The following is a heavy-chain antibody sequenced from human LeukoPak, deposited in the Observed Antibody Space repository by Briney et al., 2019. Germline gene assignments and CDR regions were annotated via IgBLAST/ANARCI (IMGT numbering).Heavy chain of an antibody. CDR2: INPSGGST. V-gene: IGHV1-46*01. Sequence: ASVKVSCKASGYTFTSYYMHWVRQAPGQGLEWMGIINPSGGSTSYAQKFQGGVTMTMDTSTSTVYMELSSLRSEDTAVYYCAYSWAANWFDPWGRGTLVTVSS. CDR3: AYSWAANWFDP. J-gene: IGHJ5*02. D-gene: IGHD2-21*01. CDR1: GYTFTSYY.